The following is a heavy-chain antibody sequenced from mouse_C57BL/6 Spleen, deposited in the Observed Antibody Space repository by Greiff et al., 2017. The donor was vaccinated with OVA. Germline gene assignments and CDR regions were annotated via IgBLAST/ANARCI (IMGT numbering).Heavy chain of an antibody. CDR3: ARGGGYDYEGAMDY. CDR2: INYDGSST. Sequence: EVMLVESEGGLVQPGSSMKLSCTASGFTFSDYYMAWVRQVPEKGLEWVANINYDGSSTYYLDSLKSRFIISRDNAKNILYLQMSSLKSEDTATYYCARGGGYDYEGAMDYWGQGTSVTVSS. CDR1: GFTFSDYY. D-gene: IGHD2-4*01. V-gene: IGHV5-16*01. J-gene: IGHJ4*01.